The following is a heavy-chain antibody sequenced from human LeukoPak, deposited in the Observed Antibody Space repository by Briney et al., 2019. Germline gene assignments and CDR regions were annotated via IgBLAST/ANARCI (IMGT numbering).Heavy chain of an antibody. Sequence: GGSLRLSCTVSGITLSNYGMSWVRQAPGKGLEWVAGISDSGGRTNYADSVKGRFTLSRDNPKNTLYLQMNSPRAEDTAAYFCAKRGVVIRVILVGFHKEAYYFDSWGQGALVTVSS. D-gene: IGHD2-15*01. CDR2: ISDSGGRT. J-gene: IGHJ4*02. V-gene: IGHV3-23*01. CDR1: GITLSNYG. CDR3: AKRGVVIRVILVGFHKEAYYFDS.